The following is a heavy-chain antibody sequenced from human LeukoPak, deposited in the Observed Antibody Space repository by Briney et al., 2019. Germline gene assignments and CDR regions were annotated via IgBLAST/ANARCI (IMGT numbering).Heavy chain of an antibody. CDR3: ARDPRLAYTPTSDAFDI. D-gene: IGHD2-2*02. Sequence: QPGGSLRLTCGASGFTVSNNHMSWVRQAPGKGLEWVSITYSDGTTYYADSVKGRFTISRDNSRNTLYVQMNSLRSEDTAVYYCARDPRLAYTPTSDAFDIWGQGTMVTVSP. CDR1: GFTVSNNH. V-gene: IGHV3-53*05. CDR2: TYSDGTT. J-gene: IGHJ3*02.